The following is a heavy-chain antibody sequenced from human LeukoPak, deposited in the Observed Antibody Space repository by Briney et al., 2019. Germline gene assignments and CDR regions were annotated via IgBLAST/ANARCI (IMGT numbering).Heavy chain of an antibody. V-gene: IGHV3-23*01. J-gene: IGHJ3*02. D-gene: IGHD1-26*01. Sequence: GGSLRLSCEASGFFFSSYVVSWVRQAPGKGLEWVSAIGGYGDSTYYADSVKGRFTISRDNSNNTLYLQMNSLRAEDTAVYYCAKVLPTEWDVPDDAFDIWGQGTTVTVSS. CDR2: IGGYGDST. CDR1: GFFFSSYV. CDR3: AKVLPTEWDVPDDAFDI.